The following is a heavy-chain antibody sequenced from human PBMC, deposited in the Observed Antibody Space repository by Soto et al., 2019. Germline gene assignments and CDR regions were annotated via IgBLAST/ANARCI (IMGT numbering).Heavy chain of an antibody. CDR1: GGSIRSGGYY. CDR3: ARYSQATVVTLDYYYYSGMDV. V-gene: IGHV4-31*01. Sequence: QVQLQESGPGLVKSSQTLSLTCTVSGGSIRSGGYYWSWIRQHPGKGLEWIGYIYYSGSTYYNPSLKSQVTISIDTSKNQFSMKLSSVTAADTAVYYYARYSQATVVTLDYYYYSGMDVWGQGTTVTVSS. D-gene: IGHD4-17*01. CDR2: IYYSGST. J-gene: IGHJ6*02.